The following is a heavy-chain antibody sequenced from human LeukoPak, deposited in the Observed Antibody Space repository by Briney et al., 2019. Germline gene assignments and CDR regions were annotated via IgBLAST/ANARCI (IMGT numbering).Heavy chain of an antibody. CDR2: ISGSGGST. J-gene: IGHJ4*02. CDR1: GFTFSSYA. CDR3: AKDGAAGFPYYFDY. V-gene: IGHV3-23*01. D-gene: IGHD6-13*01. Sequence: PGGSLRPSCAASGFTFSSYATSWVRQAPGKGLEWVSAISGSGGSTYYADSVKGRFTISRDNSKNTLYLQMDSLRAEDTAVYYCAKDGAAGFPYYFDYWGQGTLVTVSS.